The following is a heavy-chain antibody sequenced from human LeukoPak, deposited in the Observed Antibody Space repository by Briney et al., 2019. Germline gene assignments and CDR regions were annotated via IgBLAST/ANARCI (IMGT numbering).Heavy chain of an antibody. CDR1: GGSVSSGSYY. V-gene: IGHV4-61*01. Sequence: SETLSLTCTVSGGSVSSGSYYWSWLRQPPGKGLEWIGYIYYSGSTNYNPSLKSRVTISVDTSKNQFSLKLSSVTAADTAVYYCARDRGGDSSSWGNFDYWGQGTLVTVSS. CDR3: ARDRGGDSSSWGNFDY. D-gene: IGHD6-6*01. J-gene: IGHJ4*02. CDR2: IYYSGST.